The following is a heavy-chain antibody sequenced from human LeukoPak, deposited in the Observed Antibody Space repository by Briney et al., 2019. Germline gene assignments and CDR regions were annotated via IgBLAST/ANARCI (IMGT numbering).Heavy chain of an antibody. CDR1: GFTFSSYW. CDR2: INSDGSST. D-gene: IGHD4-11*01. CDR3: ARRHSDYFYYGMDV. Sequence: PGGSLRLSCAASGFTFSSYWMHWVRQAPGKGLVWVSRINSDGSSTSYADSVKGRFTISRDNAKNTLYLQMNSLRAEDTAVYYCARRHSDYFYYGMDVWGQGTTVTVSS. J-gene: IGHJ6*02. V-gene: IGHV3-74*01.